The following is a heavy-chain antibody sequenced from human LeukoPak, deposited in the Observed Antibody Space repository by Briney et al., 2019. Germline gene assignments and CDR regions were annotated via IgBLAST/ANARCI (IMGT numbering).Heavy chain of an antibody. Sequence: ASVKVSCKASGYTFTSYGISWVRQAPGQGLEWMGWISAYSGNTNYAQKLQGRVTMTTDTSTSTAYMELRSLRSDDTAVYYCARGPNYDILTGYPNYYYYYGMDVWGQGTTVTVSS. D-gene: IGHD3-9*01. CDR2: ISAYSGNT. V-gene: IGHV1-18*01. J-gene: IGHJ6*02. CDR1: GYTFTSYG. CDR3: ARGPNYDILTGYPNYYYYYGMDV.